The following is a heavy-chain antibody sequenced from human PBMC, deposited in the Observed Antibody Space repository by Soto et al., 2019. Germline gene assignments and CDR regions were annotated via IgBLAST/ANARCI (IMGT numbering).Heavy chain of an antibody. CDR1: GGSFSGYY. Sequence: PSETLSLTCAVYGGSFSGYYWSWIRQPPGKGLEWIGEINHSGSTNYNPSLKSRVTISVDTSKNQFSLKLSSVTAADTAVYYCARLVRVATRPLYYYYYMDVWGKGTTVTVSS. J-gene: IGHJ6*03. V-gene: IGHV4-34*01. CDR2: INHSGST. D-gene: IGHD5-12*01. CDR3: ARLVRVATRPLYYYYYMDV.